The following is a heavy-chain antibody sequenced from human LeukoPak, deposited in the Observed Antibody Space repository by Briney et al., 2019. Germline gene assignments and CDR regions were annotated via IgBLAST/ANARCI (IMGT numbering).Heavy chain of an antibody. CDR3: AKGTGYYYDSANYFDY. J-gene: IGHJ4*02. D-gene: IGHD3-22*01. CDR2: ISGSAITT. Sequence: GGSLRLSCAASGFTFSSSAMSWVRQASGKGLEWVSAISGSAITTYYADSVKGRFTISRDNSKTTLYLHMNSLRAEDTAVYYCAKGTGYYYDSANYFDYWGQGTLVTVSS. CDR1: GFTFSSSA. V-gene: IGHV3-23*01.